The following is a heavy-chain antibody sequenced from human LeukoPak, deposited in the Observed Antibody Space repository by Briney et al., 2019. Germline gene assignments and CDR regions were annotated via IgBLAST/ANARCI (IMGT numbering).Heavy chain of an antibody. V-gene: IGHV3-74*01. CDR3: ARAGASGWYAAGWFDP. J-gene: IGHJ5*02. D-gene: IGHD6-19*01. CDR2: INTDGRTT. Sequence: PVGSLRLSCAASGVPFNNDWIHWGRHSPGKGQRWVSSINTDGRTTRYAASVQGRFTISRDNAKHTLSLQMHSLRDGDTAVYYCARAGASGWYAAGWFDPWGQGTLVTVSS. CDR1: GVPFNNDW.